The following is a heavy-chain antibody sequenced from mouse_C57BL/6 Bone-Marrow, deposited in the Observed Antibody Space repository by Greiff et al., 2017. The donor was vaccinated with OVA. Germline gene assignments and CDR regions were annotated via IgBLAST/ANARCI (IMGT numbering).Heavy chain of an antibody. CDR1: GYTFTSYW. J-gene: IGHJ1*03. D-gene: IGHD1-1*01. CDR2: IDPSDSYT. Sequence: QVQLQQPGAELVMPGASVKLSCKASGYTFTSYWMHWVKQRPGQGLEWIGEIDPSDSYTNYNQKFKGKSTLTVDKSSSTAYMQISSLTSEDSAVYYCAHYYGSRYVWGTGTTVTVSS. CDR3: AHYYGSRYV. V-gene: IGHV1-69*01.